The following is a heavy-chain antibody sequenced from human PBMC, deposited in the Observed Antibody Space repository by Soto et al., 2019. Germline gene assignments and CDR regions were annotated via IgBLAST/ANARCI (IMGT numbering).Heavy chain of an antibody. CDR1: GDSVSNNGAA. V-gene: IGHV6-1*01. CDR2: TYYRSNWHS. Sequence: SQTLSLTCAISGDSVSNNGAAWHWIRQSPSRGLEWLGRTYYRSNWHSDYAVSVKSRITISPDTSKNQFSLQLKSVTPEDTAVYHCARATCSNGVCYRVDPWGQGTLVTVSS. J-gene: IGHJ5*02. CDR3: ARATCSNGVCYRVDP. D-gene: IGHD2-8*01.